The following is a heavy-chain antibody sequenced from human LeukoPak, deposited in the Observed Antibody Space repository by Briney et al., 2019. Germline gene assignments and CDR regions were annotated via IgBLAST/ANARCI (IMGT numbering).Heavy chain of an antibody. V-gene: IGHV3-23*01. D-gene: IGHD1-26*01. CDR2: ISGSGGST. Sequence: PGGSLRLSCAASGFTFSSYAMSWVRQAPGKGLEWVSAISGSGGSTYYADSVKGRFTISRDNSKNSLYLQMNSLRAEDTAVYYCARLHSGIYYGDAFDIWGQGTMVTVSS. CDR3: ARLHSGIYYGDAFDI. J-gene: IGHJ3*02. CDR1: GFTFSSYA.